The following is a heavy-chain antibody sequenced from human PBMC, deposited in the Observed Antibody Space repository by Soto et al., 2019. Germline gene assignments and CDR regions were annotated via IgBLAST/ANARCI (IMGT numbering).Heavy chain of an antibody. J-gene: IGHJ6*02. Sequence: SETLSLTCTVSGGAVSSGNYYWTWIRQPPGKGLEWIGYMSSSGRPNYNPSLNTRGTISLDTSKNQFSLNLRSVTTADTAVYYYYGMDVWGQGTTVTVSS. CDR3: YGMDV. CDR1: GGAVSSGNYY. V-gene: IGHV4-61*01. CDR2: MSSSGRP.